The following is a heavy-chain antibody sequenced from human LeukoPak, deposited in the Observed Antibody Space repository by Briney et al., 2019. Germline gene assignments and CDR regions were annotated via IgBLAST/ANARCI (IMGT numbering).Heavy chain of an antibody. Sequence: VGSLRLSCAASGFTSSTSTMNWGREAPGEGLEWVSSICSSNDDIYYADSVKGRFTISRDNAKNSLYLQMNSLRAEDTAVYYCVRIPNSAGFPNWFDPWGQGTLVTVSS. CDR1: GFTSSTST. J-gene: IGHJ5*02. CDR3: VRIPNSAGFPNWFDP. CDR2: ICSSNDDI. V-gene: IGHV3-21*01. D-gene: IGHD6-19*01.